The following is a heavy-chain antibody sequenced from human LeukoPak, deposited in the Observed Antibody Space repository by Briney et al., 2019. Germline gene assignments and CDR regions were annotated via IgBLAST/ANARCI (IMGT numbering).Heavy chain of an antibody. CDR3: ARGLTGYSGSYSDY. Sequence: PGGSLRLSCAASGFTFSSYWMSWVRQAPGKGLEWVANIKQDGSEKYYVDSVKGRFTISRDNAKNSLYLQMNSLRAEDTAVYYCARGLTGYSGSYSDYWGQGTLVTVSS. V-gene: IGHV3-7*01. J-gene: IGHJ4*02. D-gene: IGHD1-26*01. CDR1: GFTFSSYW. CDR2: IKQDGSEK.